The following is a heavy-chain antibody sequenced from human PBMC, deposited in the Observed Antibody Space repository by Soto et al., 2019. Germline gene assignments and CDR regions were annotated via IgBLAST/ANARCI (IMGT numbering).Heavy chain of an antibody. J-gene: IGHJ4*02. Sequence: SVKVSCKASGGTFSSYAISWVRQAPGQGLEWMGGIIPIFGTANYAQKFQGRVTITADESTSTAYMELSSLRSEDTAVYYCARYGCSGGSWYFDYWGQGTLVTVSS. CDR3: ARYGCSGGSWYFDY. V-gene: IGHV1-69*13. CDR2: IIPIFGTA. D-gene: IGHD2-15*01. CDR1: GGTFSSYA.